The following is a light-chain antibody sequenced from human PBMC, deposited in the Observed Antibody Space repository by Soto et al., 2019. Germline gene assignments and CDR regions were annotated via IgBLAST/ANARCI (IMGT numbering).Light chain of an antibody. J-gene: IGLJ3*02. CDR3: QYYDSSFWV. CDR2: GNS. CDR1: SSNIGAGYD. Sequence: QSVLTQPTSVYGAPVQRVTISCTGISSNIGAGYDVHWYQHLPGTAPKLLIYGNSNRPSGVPDRFSGSKSGTSASLAITGLQAEDEADYYCQYYDSSFWVFGGGTK. V-gene: IGLV1-40*01.